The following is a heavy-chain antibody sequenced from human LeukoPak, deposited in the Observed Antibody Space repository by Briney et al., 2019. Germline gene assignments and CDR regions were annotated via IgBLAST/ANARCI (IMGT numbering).Heavy chain of an antibody. CDR3: AKFAGIAAAPNGYFQH. J-gene: IGHJ1*01. V-gene: IGHV3-23*01. D-gene: IGHD6-13*01. CDR2: ISGGDGNT. Sequence: GGSLRLSCEASGFPFTDYAMTWVRQAPGRGLEWVSSISGGDGNTYYTDSVKGRFTISRDTSKNTLYLQMNSLRAEDTAIYYCAKFAGIAAAPNGYFQHWGQGTLVTVSS. CDR1: GFPFTDYA.